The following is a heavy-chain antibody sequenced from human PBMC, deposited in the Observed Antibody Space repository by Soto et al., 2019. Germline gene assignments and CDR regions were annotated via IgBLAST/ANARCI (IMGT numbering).Heavy chain of an antibody. Sequence: QVQLVESGGGVVQPGRSLRLSCAASGFTFSSYAMHWVRQAPGKGLERVAGISYDGSNKYYADSVKGRFTISRDNYKNTLYLQMNSLRAEDTAVYYCASRLIAARPLRSYYSGMDVWGQGTTVTVSS. CDR1: GFTFSSYA. J-gene: IGHJ6*02. CDR2: ISYDGSNK. CDR3: ASRLIAARPLRSYYSGMDV. D-gene: IGHD6-6*01. V-gene: IGHV3-30*14.